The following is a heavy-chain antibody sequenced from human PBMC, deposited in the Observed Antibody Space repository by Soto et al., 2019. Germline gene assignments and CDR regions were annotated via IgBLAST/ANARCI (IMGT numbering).Heavy chain of an antibody. CDR2: IVPILGPA. CDR3: ARAAKRYFDS. V-gene: IGHV1-69*06. CDR1: GGTFHTFA. Sequence: QVQLVPSGAEVKKPGSSVNVSCKASGGTFHTFAISWVRQAPGQGLEYLGGIVPILGPAFYAQRFQGGVTITADKSTNTAYLELSSLSSEDTAVYYCARAAKRYFDSWGQGTQVTVSS. J-gene: IGHJ4*02.